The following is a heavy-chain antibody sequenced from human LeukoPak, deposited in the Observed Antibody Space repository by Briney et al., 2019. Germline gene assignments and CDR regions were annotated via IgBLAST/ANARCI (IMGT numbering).Heavy chain of an antibody. D-gene: IGHD6-13*01. CDR1: GFTFSSYA. J-gene: IGHJ5*02. CDR2: ISHDGDNK. CDR3: ARVSGKAAAGILSWFDP. V-gene: IGHV3-30-3*01. Sequence: GGSLRLSCVASGFTFSSYAMHWVRQTPGKGLEWAAVISHDGDNKYYADSVKGRFTISRDNSKNTLYLQMNSLRAEDTAVYYCARVSGKAAAGILSWFDPWGQGTLVTVSS.